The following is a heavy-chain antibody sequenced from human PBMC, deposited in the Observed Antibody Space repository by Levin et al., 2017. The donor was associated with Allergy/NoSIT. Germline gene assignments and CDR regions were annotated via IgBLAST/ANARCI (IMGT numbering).Heavy chain of an antibody. CDR1: GFTVSSNY. J-gene: IGHJ3*02. V-gene: IGHV3-66*01. CDR2: IYSGGST. CDR3: ATSGSGSYYSPDAFDI. D-gene: IGHD3-10*01. Sequence: SCAASGFTVSSNYMSWVRQAPGKGLEWVSVIYSGGSTYYADSVKGRFTISRDNSKNTLYLQMNSLRAEDTAVYYCATSGSGSYYSPDAFDIWGQGTMVTVSS.